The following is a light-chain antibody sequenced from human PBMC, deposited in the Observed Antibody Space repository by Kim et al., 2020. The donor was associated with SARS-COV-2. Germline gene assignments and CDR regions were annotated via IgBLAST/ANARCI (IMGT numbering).Light chain of an antibody. CDR2: DVS. V-gene: IGLV2-14*03. J-gene: IGLJ1*01. Sequence: QAITISCSGTSSDVGGYNYVSWYQQHPGKAPILIIYDVSNRPSGVSNRFSGSKSGNTASLTISGLQAEDEADYYCSSYTSSSTLYVFGTGTKVTVL. CDR1: SSDVGGYNY. CDR3: SSYTSSSTLYV.